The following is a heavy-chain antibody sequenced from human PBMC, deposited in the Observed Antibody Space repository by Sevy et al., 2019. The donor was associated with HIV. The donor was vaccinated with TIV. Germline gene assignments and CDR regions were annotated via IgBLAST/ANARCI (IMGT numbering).Heavy chain of an antibody. CDR1: GFTFGDYY. Sequence: GGSLRLSCVGSGFTFGDYYISWIRQAPGKGLECVAYISSRSSFTNYTDSVRGRFTISRDNAKNELVLQMNSLRAEDTGVYYCARGAYDVWGQGTTVTVSS. CDR2: ISSRSSFT. CDR3: ARGAYDV. J-gene: IGHJ3*01. V-gene: IGHV3-11*06.